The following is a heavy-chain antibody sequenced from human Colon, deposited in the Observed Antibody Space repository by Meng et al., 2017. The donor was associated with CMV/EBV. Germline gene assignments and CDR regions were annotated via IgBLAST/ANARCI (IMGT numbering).Heavy chain of an antibody. CDR3: ARGLSNHYCSGTSCSSGH. J-gene: IGHJ4*02. CDR2: ISSTSSAI. V-gene: IGHV3-48*04. Sequence: GESLKISCAASGCTFSSYTMNLVRQAPGKGLEWVSYISSTSSAIYYADSVKGRFTISRDNAKNSLYLQMTSLRAEDTAVYYCARGLSNHYCSGTSCSSGHWGQGTLVTVSS. D-gene: IGHD2-2*01. CDR1: GCTFSSYT.